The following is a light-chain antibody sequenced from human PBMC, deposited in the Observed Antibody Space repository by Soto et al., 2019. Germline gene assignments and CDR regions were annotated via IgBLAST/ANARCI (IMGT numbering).Light chain of an antibody. CDR2: KAS. CDR3: QQYSTYPWT. V-gene: IGKV1-5*03. J-gene: IGKJ1*01. CDR1: QTISTL. Sequence: DIQMTQSPSTLSASVGDRVTITCRASQTISTLLAWYQQRPGKAPNLLIYKASSLESVVPSRFSGSGSGTEFTLTISSLQPDDFATYFCQQYSTYPWTFGQGTK.